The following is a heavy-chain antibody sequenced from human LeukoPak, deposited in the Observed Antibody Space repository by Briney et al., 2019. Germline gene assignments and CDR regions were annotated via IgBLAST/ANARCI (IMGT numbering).Heavy chain of an antibody. CDR2: IKLDGSEK. Sequence: TGGSLRLSCVASGFSFGKYWMSWVRQAPGKGLEWVANIKLDGSEKNYVDSVKGRFTISRDNTKNSLYLQMNSLRAEDTAVYYCAKMRGHTATAYYFDYQGPGTTATASS. CDR3: AKMRGHTATAYYFDY. CDR1: GFSFGKYW. D-gene: IGHD5-18*01. V-gene: IGHV3-7*03. J-gene: IGHJ4*02.